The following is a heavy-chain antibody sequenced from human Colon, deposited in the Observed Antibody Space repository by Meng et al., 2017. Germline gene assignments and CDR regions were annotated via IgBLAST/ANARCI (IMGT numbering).Heavy chain of an antibody. CDR2: IHYSGSR. CDR3: ARFYGSGTFEVHDY. V-gene: IGHV4-61*01. J-gene: IGHJ4*02. Sequence: QVDAEESGPGLVRPTETVSLTCNVVGGSVSSASYYWSWIRQPPGKGLEWIGLIHYSGSRNYNPSLKSRVTMAVDTSKNQVSLRLTSVTAADTAVYYCARFYGSGTFEVHDYWGQGTLVTVSS. D-gene: IGHD3-10*01. CDR1: GGSVSSASYY.